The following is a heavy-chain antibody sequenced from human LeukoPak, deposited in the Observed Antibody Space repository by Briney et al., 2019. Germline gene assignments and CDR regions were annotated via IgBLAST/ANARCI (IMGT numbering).Heavy chain of an antibody. CDR2: IYYSGST. Sequence: PSETLSLTCSVSGGSISSYYWSWIRQPPGKGLEWIGYIYYSGSTNYNPSLKSRITISVDTSKNQFSLKLSSVTAADTAVYYCAKSGRRYYDSSGYYDFDFDYWGQGTLVTVSS. CDR1: GGSISSYY. D-gene: IGHD3-22*01. J-gene: IGHJ4*02. V-gene: IGHV4-59*01. CDR3: AKSGRRYYDSSGYYDFDFDY.